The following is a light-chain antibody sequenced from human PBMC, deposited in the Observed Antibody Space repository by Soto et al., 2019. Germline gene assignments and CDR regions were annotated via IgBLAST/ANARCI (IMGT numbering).Light chain of an antibody. Sequence: QSVLTQPPSVSAAPGQKVTISCSGSSSNIGNNYISWYQQFPGTAPKLLIYDNDKRPSGIPDRFSGSKSGTSATLGITGLQTGEEADYYCGTWDSALNVWVFGGGTKLTVL. V-gene: IGLV1-51*01. CDR3: GTWDSALNVWV. CDR2: DND. CDR1: SSNIGNNY. J-gene: IGLJ3*02.